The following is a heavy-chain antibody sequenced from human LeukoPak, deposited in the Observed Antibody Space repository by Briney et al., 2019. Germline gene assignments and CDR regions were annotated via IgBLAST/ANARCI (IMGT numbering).Heavy chain of an antibody. CDR3: ARGPYDYVWGNYRYTAASFDY. V-gene: IGHV1-2*06. D-gene: IGHD3-16*02. J-gene: IGHJ4*02. Sequence: GASVKVSCNASGYTFTAYDMHWVRQAPGQGLEWMGRMNPNRGGTTYAQHFQGRVTMTRDTSISTAYLELSSLRPDDTAMYYCARGPYDYVWGNYRYTAASFDYWGQGTLVTVSS. CDR1: GYTFTAYD. CDR2: MNPNRGGT.